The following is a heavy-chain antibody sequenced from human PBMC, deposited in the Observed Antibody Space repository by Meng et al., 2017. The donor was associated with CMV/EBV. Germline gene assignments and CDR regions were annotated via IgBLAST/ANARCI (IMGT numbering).Heavy chain of an antibody. J-gene: IGHJ3*02. Sequence: GGPLRPSCAASGFTVSSNYMSWVRQAPGKGLEWVSVIYSGGSTYYADSVKGRFTISRDNSKNTLYLQMNSLRAEDTAVYYCARVGPIIAARPGAFDIWVQGTMVTVSS. CDR2: IYSGGST. D-gene: IGHD6-6*01. CDR3: ARVGPIIAARPGAFDI. CDR1: GFTVSSNY. V-gene: IGHV3-53*01.